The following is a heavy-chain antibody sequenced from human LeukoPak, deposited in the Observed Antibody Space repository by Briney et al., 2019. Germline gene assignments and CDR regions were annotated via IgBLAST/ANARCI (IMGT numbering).Heavy chain of an antibody. CDR2: ISSSSSTI. V-gene: IGHV3-48*01. CDR3: AREPRYSSGWYEPNYFDY. Sequence: PGGSLRLSCAASGFTFSSYSMNWVRQAPGKGLEWVSYISSSSSTIYYADSVKGRFTISRDNAKNSLYLQMNSLRAEDTAVYYCAREPRYSSGWYEPNYFDYWGQGTLVTVSS. CDR1: GFTFSSYS. J-gene: IGHJ4*02. D-gene: IGHD6-19*01.